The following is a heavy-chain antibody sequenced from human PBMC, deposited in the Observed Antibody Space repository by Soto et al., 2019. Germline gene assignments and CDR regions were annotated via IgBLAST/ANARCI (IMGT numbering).Heavy chain of an antibody. Sequence: SETLSLTCTVSGGSIIGYYWSWIRQPPGKGLEWIGYMYNTGSTVYNPSFKSRVTISVDRSKNQFSLKLSSVTAADTAVYYCARVPDYWGQGTLVTVS. CDR1: GGSIIGYY. CDR3: ARVPDY. V-gene: IGHV4-59*12. J-gene: IGHJ4*02. CDR2: MYNTGST.